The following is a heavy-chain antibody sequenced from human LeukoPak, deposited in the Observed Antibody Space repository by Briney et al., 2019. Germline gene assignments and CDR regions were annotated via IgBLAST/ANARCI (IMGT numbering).Heavy chain of an antibody. Sequence: SETLSLTCAVYGGSFSGYYWSWIRQPPGKGLEWIGEINHSGSTNYNPSLKSRVTISVDTSKNQFSLKLSSVTAADTAVYYCARGSYYYGSGSYYRHYYYYMDVWGKGTTVTISS. CDR3: ARGSYYYGSGSYYRHYYYYMDV. J-gene: IGHJ6*03. D-gene: IGHD3-10*01. CDR2: INHSGST. CDR1: GGSFSGYY. V-gene: IGHV4-34*01.